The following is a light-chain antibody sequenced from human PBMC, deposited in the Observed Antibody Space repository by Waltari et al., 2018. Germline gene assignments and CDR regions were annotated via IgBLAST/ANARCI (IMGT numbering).Light chain of an antibody. CDR3: CSFTSSSTWV. CDR2: DVS. V-gene: IGLV2-14*03. CDR1: TSDLGGYTY. Sequence: QSALTQPASVSGSPGQSITIPSTGTTSDLGGYTYVSWYQQHPGKAPKLIIFDVSSRPSGVSNRFSGSKSANTASLIISGLQAEDEADYYCCSFTSSSTWVFGGGTKLTVL. J-gene: IGLJ3*02.